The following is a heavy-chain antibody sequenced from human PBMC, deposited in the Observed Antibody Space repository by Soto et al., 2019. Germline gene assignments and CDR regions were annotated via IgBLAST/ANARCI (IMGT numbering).Heavy chain of an antibody. J-gene: IGHJ4*02. CDR3: ATHPPYGPLDH. V-gene: IGHV4-4*02. D-gene: IGHD4-17*01. Sequence: SETLSLTCAVSSGSISSSNWWSWVRQPPGKGLEWIGNIYYIENTYYNPSLKSRVTISVDTSKNQFSLRLTSVTAADTAVYYCATHPPYGPLDHWGQGTLVTVSS. CDR1: SGSISSSNW. CDR2: IYYIENT.